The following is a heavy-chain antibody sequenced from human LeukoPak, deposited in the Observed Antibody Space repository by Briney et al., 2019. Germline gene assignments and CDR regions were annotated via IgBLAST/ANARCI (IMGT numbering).Heavy chain of an antibody. D-gene: IGHD4-17*01. Sequence: PGGSLRLSCAASGFTFSSYGMSWVRQAAGKGLEWVSAISNSGGSTYYADSVKGRFTISRDNSKNTLYLQMNSLRAEDTAVYYCAKDLSYGDPVIWGQGTMVTVSS. CDR2: ISNSGGST. V-gene: IGHV3-23*01. CDR1: GFTFSSYG. CDR3: AKDLSYGDPVI. J-gene: IGHJ3*02.